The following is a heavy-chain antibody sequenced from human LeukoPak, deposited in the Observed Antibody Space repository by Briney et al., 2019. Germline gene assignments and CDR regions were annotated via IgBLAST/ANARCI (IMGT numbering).Heavy chain of an antibody. CDR2: INHSGST. D-gene: IGHD3-3*01. J-gene: IGHJ3*02. CDR1: GGSFSGYY. V-gene: IGHV4-34*01. CDR3: ARGAYYDFWSGYGAFDI. Sequence: SETLSLTCADYGGSFSGYYWSWIRQPPGKGLEWIGEINHSGSTNYNPSLKSRVTISVDTSKNQFSLKLSSVTAADTAVYYCARGAYYDFWSGYGAFDIWGQGTMVTVSS.